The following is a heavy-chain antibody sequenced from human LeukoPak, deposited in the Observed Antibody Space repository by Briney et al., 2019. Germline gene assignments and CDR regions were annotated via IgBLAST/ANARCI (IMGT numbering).Heavy chain of an antibody. CDR1: GFTFSSYW. J-gene: IGHJ4*02. D-gene: IGHD3-10*01. CDR2: IKQDGSEK. V-gene: IGHV3-7*01. CDR3: ASGGQTYYYGSGSPETLDY. Sequence: GGSLRLSCAASGFTFSSYWMSWVRQAPGKGLEWVANIKQDGSEKYYVDSVKGRFTISRDNAKNSPYLQMSSLRGEDTAVYYCASGGQTYYYGSGSPETLDYWGQGTLVTVSS.